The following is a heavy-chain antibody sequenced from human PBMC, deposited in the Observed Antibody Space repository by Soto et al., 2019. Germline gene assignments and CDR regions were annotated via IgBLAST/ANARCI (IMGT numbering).Heavy chain of an antibody. CDR1: GYTFTSYA. V-gene: IGHV1-3*01. D-gene: IGHD2-2*01. Sequence: ASVKVSCKASGYTFTSYAMHWVRQAPGQRLEWMGWINAGNGNTKYSQKFQGRVTITRDTSASTAYMELSSLRSEDTAVYYCARYCSSTSCYDLGSSDYFDYWGQGTLVTVSS. J-gene: IGHJ4*02. CDR2: INAGNGNT. CDR3: ARYCSSTSCYDLGSSDYFDY.